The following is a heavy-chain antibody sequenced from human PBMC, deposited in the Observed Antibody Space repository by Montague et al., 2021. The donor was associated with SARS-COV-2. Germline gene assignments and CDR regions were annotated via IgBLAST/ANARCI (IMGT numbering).Heavy chain of an antibody. CDR3: ARGHRSGGFCYYGVAFDV. V-gene: IGHV4-61*01. Sequence: SETLSLTCTVSGPSINIGTYYWTWIRQSPGKPLEWVGYIHDSGTTNYNPSLKSRVTILEDTSRNQFPLNLNSVTAADTAVYYCARGHRSGGFCYYGVAFDVWGQGTMVTVS. J-gene: IGHJ3*01. CDR2: IHDSGTT. CDR1: GPSINIGTYY. D-gene: IGHD2-15*01.